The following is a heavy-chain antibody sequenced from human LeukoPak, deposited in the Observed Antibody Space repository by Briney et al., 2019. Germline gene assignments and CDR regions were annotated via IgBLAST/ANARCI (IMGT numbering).Heavy chain of an antibody. CDR2: INHSGST. D-gene: IGHD3-10*01. J-gene: IGHJ5*02. Sequence: SETLSLTCAASGGSLSGYYWNWIRQTPAKGLEWIGEINHSGSTNYNPSLKSRVTISVDTSKNQFSLKLSSVTAADTAVYYCATTPGRWFGRSLAWGQGTLVTVSS. CDR1: GGSLSGYY. V-gene: IGHV4-34*01. CDR3: ATTPGRWFGRSLA.